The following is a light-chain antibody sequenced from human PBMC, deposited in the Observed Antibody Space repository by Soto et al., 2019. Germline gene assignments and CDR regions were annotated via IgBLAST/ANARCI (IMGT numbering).Light chain of an antibody. CDR2: KAS. J-gene: IGKJ1*01. CDR1: QSISVW. Sequence: DIRLTQSPSTLSASVGDRVTITCRASQSISVWLAWYQQPAGKDTHLLIDKASRLESGVPSRFSGIGSETEFTLTISGLQPGDSATYYCQQYNSYSPTFGQGTKVDIK. CDR3: QQYNSYSPT. V-gene: IGKV1-5*03.